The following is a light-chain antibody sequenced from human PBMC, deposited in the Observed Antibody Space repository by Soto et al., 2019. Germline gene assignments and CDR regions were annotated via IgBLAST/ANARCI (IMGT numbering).Light chain of an antibody. Sequence: EIVMTQSPATLSVSPGERATLSCGATQSVSSTLAWYQQKPGQAPRLIIYGASTRATGIPARFSGSGSGTEFTLTISSLQSEDFAVYYCQQYNNWPRTFGQGTKVDI. J-gene: IGKJ1*01. CDR3: QQYNNWPRT. V-gene: IGKV3-15*01. CDR1: QSVSST. CDR2: GAS.